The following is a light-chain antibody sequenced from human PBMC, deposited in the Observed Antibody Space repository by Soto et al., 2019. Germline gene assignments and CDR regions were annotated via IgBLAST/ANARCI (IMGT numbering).Light chain of an antibody. V-gene: IGLV2-14*01. CDR1: SSDVGGYNY. J-gene: IGLJ2*01. Sequence: QSALTQPASVSGSPGQSITISCTGTSSDVGGYNYVSWYQHHPGKAPKLMIYEVTNRPSGVSNRFSGSKSGNTASLTISGLQAEDEADYYCSSYTSSSTLVFGGGTMLTVL. CDR3: SSYTSSSTLV. CDR2: EVT.